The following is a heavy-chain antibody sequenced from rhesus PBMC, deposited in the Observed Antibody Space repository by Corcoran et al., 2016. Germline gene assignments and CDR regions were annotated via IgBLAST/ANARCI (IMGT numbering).Heavy chain of an antibody. J-gene: IGHJ1*01. V-gene: IGHV3-110*01. CDR3: ARERGSWSPYFEF. CDR1: GLIFSDYY. D-gene: IGHD6-13*01. CDR2: IGGGSDTT. Sequence: EVQLPESGGGLVQPGGSVRLSCVASGLIFSDYYMEWARQGPGEGREWGSSIGGGSDTTLSPDSVTGRFTSTRNNAKNTLYLQMSRMRAEDTAVYYWARERGSWSPYFEFWGQGALVTVSS.